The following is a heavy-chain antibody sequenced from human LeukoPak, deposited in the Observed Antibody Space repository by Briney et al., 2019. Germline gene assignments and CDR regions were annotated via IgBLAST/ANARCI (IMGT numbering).Heavy chain of an antibody. CDR2: INHSGST. J-gene: IGHJ4*02. D-gene: IGHD3-10*01. Sequence: SETLSLTRAVYGGSFSGYYWSWIRQPPGKGLEWIGEINHSGSTNYNPSLKSRVTISVDTSKNQFSLKLSSVTAADTAVYYCARGRRGPDYWGQGTLVTVSS. CDR1: GGSFSGYY. CDR3: ARGRRGPDY. V-gene: IGHV4-34*01.